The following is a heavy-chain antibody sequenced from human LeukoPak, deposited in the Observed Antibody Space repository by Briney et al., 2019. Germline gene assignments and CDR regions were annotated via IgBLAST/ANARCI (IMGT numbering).Heavy chain of an antibody. J-gene: IGHJ5*02. CDR3: ARGVVTPFDWFDP. CDR2: IYHSGST. D-gene: IGHD4-23*01. CDR1: GYSISSGYY. Sequence: PSETLSLTCTVSGYSISSGYYWGWIRQPPGKGLEWIGSIYHSGSTYYNPSLKSRVTISVDTSKNQFSLKLSSVTAADTAVYYCARGVVTPFDWFDPWGQGTLVTVSS. V-gene: IGHV4-38-2*02.